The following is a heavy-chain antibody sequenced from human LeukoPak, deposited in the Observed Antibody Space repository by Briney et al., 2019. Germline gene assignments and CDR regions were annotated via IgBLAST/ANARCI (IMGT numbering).Heavy chain of an antibody. Sequence: GGSLRLSCAASGFTFSDYYMSWIRQAPGKGLEWISHISNSGSSKYYADSVRGRFTISRDNAKNSLYLQMNSLRAEDTAVYYCAREGDYDYVWGSYRPPTTRAFDIWGQGTMVTVSS. CDR1: GFTFSDYY. CDR3: AREGDYDYVWGSYRPPTTRAFDI. J-gene: IGHJ3*02. V-gene: IGHV3-11*04. D-gene: IGHD3-16*02. CDR2: ISNSGSSK.